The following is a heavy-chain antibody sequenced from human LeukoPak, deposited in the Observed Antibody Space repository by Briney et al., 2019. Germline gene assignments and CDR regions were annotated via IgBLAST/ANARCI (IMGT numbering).Heavy chain of an antibody. J-gene: IGHJ6*03. CDR3: ARPYVWGSYRSLGYMDV. V-gene: IGHV4-34*01. CDR2: INHSGST. D-gene: IGHD3-16*02. Sequence: SETLSLTCAVYGGSFSGYYWSWIRQPPGKGLEWIGEINHSGSTNYNPSLKSRVTISVDTSKNQFSLKLSSVTAADTAVYYCARPYVWGSYRSLGYMDVWGKGTTVTVSS. CDR1: GGSFSGYY.